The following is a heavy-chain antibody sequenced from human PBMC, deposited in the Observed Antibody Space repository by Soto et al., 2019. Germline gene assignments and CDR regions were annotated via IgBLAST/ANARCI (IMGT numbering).Heavy chain of an antibody. Sequence: QVELVQSGAEVKKPGSSVKVSCQASEDTFRNYAISWVRQAPGQGLEWLGGIIPIFGTANYAQKFQGRVTITADTSANTVYLELSSLRSEDTAVYYCASTKYDSRSYYYWYLGLWVRGTQVTVSS. D-gene: IGHD3-22*01. CDR3: ASTKYDSRSYYYWYLGL. CDR1: EDTFRNYA. CDR2: IIPIFGTA. V-gene: IGHV1-69*06. J-gene: IGHJ2*01.